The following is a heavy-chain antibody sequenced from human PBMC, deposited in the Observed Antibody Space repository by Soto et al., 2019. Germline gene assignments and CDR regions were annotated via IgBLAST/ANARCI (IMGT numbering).Heavy chain of an antibody. D-gene: IGHD2-2*01. J-gene: IGHJ6*02. V-gene: IGHV3-30-3*01. CDR1: GFTFSSYA. CDR3: ASALGYCSSTSCPYYYYYGMDV. CDR2: ISYDGSNK. Sequence: QVQLVESGGGVVQPGRSLRLSCAASGFTFSSYAMHWVRQAPGKGLEWVAVISYDGSNKYYADSVKGRFTISRDNSKNTLYLQMNSLRAEDTAVYYCASALGYCSSTSCPYYYYYGMDVWGQGTTVTVSS.